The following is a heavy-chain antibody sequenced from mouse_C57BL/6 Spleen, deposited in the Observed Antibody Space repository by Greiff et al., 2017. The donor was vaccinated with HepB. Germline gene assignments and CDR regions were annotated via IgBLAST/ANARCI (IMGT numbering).Heavy chain of an antibody. CDR2: IRSKSNNYAT. V-gene: IGHV10-1*01. CDR1: GFSFNTYA. CDR3: VRDRYGYFDV. J-gene: IGHJ1*03. Sequence: EVNLVESGGGLVQPKGSLKLSCAASGFSFNTYAMNWVRQAPGKGLEWVARIRSKSNNYATYYADSVKDRFTISRDDSESMLYLQMNNLKTEDTAMYYCVRDRYGYFDVWGTGTTVTVSS.